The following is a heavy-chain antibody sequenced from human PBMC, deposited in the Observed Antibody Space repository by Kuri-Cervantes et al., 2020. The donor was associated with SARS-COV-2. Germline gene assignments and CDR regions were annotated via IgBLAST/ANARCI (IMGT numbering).Heavy chain of an antibody. V-gene: IGHV4-4*02. CDR2: IFHDGST. CDR3: ARESTYTLDI. Sequence: SQTLSLTCVVSGGALNTYNKWTWVRQPPGKGLQMIGEIFHDGSTKFNPSLSLRGRVTMSLDKSKNQLSLNLTSVTAADTAVYYCARESTYTLDIWGQGTLVTVSS. D-gene: IGHD2-2*02. CDR1: GGALNTYNK. J-gene: IGHJ3*02.